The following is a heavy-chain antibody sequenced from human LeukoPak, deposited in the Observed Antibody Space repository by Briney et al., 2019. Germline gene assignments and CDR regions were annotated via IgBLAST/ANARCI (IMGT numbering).Heavy chain of an antibody. CDR3: ARAPGIPAESYYYCMDV. Sequence: PSQTLSLTCTVSGGSISSGDYYWSWIRQPPGKGLEWIGYIYYSGSTYYNPSLKSRVTISIDTSKNQFSLKLSSVTAADTAVYYCARAPGIPAESYYYCMDVWGKGTTVTVSS. D-gene: IGHD2-2*01. J-gene: IGHJ6*03. CDR2: IYYSGST. CDR1: GGSISSGDYY. V-gene: IGHV4-30-4*08.